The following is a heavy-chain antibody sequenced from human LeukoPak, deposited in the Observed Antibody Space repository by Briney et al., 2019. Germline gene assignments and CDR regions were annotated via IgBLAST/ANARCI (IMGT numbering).Heavy chain of an antibody. J-gene: IGHJ5*02. CDR3: AKAGAYCSGGSCPGWFDP. CDR1: GFTFSSYG. V-gene: IGHV3-30*18. Sequence: GGSLRLSCAASGFTFSSYGMHWVRQAPGKGLEWVAVISYDGSNKYYADSVKGRFTISRDNSKNTLYLQMNSLRAEDTAVYYCAKAGAYCSGGSCPGWFDPRGQGTLVTVSS. D-gene: IGHD2-15*01. CDR2: ISYDGSNK.